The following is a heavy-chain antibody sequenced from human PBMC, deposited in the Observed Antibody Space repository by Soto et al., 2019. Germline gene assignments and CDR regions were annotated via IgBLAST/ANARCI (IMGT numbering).Heavy chain of an antibody. V-gene: IGHV1-18*01. D-gene: IGHD1-7*01. J-gene: IGHJ5*02. Sequence: QVQLVQSGPELRKPGASVKVSCKASGYTFTSSYLTWVRQAPGRGLEWVGWISPSNGNRNYAQKFQGRVTMTTDTSTSTVYMELRSLRPDDTAVYYCARGGGANYRFDPWGQGTQVTVSS. CDR3: ARGGGANYRFDP. CDR1: GYTFTSSY. CDR2: ISPSNGNR.